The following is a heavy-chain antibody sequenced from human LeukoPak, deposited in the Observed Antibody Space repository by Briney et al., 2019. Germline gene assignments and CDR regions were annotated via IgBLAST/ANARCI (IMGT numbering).Heavy chain of an antibody. J-gene: IGHJ4*02. V-gene: IGHV3-66*04. CDR2: IYSGGNT. CDR1: GVTVSSNY. D-gene: IGHD1-1*01. CDR3: ARLRGEAGTHLSYDY. Sequence: PGGSLRLSCAASGVTVSSNYMTWVRQAPGKGLEWVSVIYSGGNTYYADSVKGRFTISRDNSKNTLHLQMNSLRVEDTAVYYCARLRGEAGTHLSYDYWGQGTLVTASS.